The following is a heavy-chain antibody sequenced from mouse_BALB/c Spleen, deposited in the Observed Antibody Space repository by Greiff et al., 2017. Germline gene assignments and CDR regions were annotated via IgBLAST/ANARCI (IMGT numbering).Heavy chain of an antibody. CDR3: ARGGLWDGYLGAMDY. V-gene: IGHV1-7*01. CDR1: GYTFTSYW. D-gene: IGHD2-3*01. Sequence: QVQLQQSGAELAKPGASVKMSCKASGYTFTSYWMHWVKQRPGQGLEWIGYINPSTGYTEYNQKFKDKATLTADKSSSTAYMQLSSLTSEDSAVYYCARGGLWDGYLGAMDYWGQGTSVTVSS. CDR2: INPSTGYT. J-gene: IGHJ4*01.